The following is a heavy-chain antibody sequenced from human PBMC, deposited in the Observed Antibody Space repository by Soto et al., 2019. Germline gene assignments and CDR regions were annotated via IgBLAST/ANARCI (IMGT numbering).Heavy chain of an antibody. Sequence: EVQLLESGGGLVQPGGSLRLSCAASGFTFSSYAMSWVRQSPGKGLEWVSASSGSGGSTYYADSVKGRFTSSRDNSKNTLYLQMSSLRAEDTAVYYCATCRTTHSWYFDLWGRGTLVTVSS. J-gene: IGHJ2*01. V-gene: IGHV3-23*01. CDR3: ATCRTTHSWYFDL. CDR1: GFTFSSYA. CDR2: SSGSGGST.